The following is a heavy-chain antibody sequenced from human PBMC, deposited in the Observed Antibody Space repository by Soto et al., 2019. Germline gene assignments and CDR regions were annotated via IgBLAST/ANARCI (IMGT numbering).Heavy chain of an antibody. CDR2: ISPYDGST. J-gene: IGHJ6*02. V-gene: IGHV1-46*01. D-gene: IGHD6-25*01. Sequence: QVQLVQSGAEVKKPGASVKVSCKASGFTFTNYFFHWVRQAPRQGLECMGIISPYDGSTNYVQSLQGGVTLTSAASRSTVYMYLSTLRSAATAVYYWASGDGRGSSGFYYSYGMDVWGHGTTVTVSS. CDR1: GFTFTNYF. CDR3: ASGDGRGSSGFYYSYGMDV.